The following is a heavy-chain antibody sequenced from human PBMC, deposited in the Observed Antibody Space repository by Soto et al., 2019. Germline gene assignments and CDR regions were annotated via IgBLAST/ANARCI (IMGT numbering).Heavy chain of an antibody. CDR1: GDSIRGGGHY. J-gene: IGHJ4*03. V-gene: IGHV4-31*03. D-gene: IGHD7-27*01. CDR3: ARDPGLAPTVWGY. CDR2: VYHSGST. Sequence: QVQLQESGPGLVKPSQTLSLTCSVSGDSIRGGGHYWNWIRQFPGKGLEWIGYVYHSGSTHYNPSLRGRLTITIDTSKNQFSLRLISVTAAYTALYYCARDPGLAPTVWGYWGHGTQVTVSS.